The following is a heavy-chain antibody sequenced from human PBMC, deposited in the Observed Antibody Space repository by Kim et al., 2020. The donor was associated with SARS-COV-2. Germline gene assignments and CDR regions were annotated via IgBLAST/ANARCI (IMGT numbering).Heavy chain of an antibody. Sequence: IYYADSVKGRFTISRDNAKNSLYLQMNSLRAEDTVVYYCARDGQWLAFDYWGQGTLVTVSS. CDR2: I. J-gene: IGHJ4*02. CDR3: ARDGQWLAFDY. D-gene: IGHD6-19*01. V-gene: IGHV3-11*01.